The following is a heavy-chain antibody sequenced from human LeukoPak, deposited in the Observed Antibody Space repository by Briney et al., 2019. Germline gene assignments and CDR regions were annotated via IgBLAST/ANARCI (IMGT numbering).Heavy chain of an antibody. CDR2: IKQDGSEE. CDR3: ARDPYSSTWSYGTDV. D-gene: IGHD6-6*01. Sequence: GGSLRLSCAASGYTFSIYRMSWVRQAPGKGLEWVANIKQDGSEEVYVDSVKGRFTISRDNAKNSLFLQMNTLRAEDTAVYYCARDPYSSTWSYGTDVWGQGTTVSVSS. CDR1: GYTFSIYR. J-gene: IGHJ6*02. V-gene: IGHV3-7*05.